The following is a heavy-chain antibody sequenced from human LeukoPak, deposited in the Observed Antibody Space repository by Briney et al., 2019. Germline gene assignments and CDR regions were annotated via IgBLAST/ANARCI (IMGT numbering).Heavy chain of an antibody. Sequence: PSETLSLTCTVSGGSISPYYWSWIRQPPGKGREWIGYIYYSGSTNYNPSLKSRVTISVDTSKNQFSLKLSSVTAADTAVYYCARGDGSGWYFDYWGQGTLVTVSS. CDR2: IYYSGST. D-gene: IGHD6-19*01. J-gene: IGHJ4*02. V-gene: IGHV4-59*01. CDR3: ARGDGSGWYFDY. CDR1: GGSISPYY.